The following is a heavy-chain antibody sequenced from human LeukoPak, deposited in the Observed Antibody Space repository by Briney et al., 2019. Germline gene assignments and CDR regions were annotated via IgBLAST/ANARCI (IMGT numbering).Heavy chain of an antibody. V-gene: IGHV3-30*02. Sequence: GGSLRLSCAASGFTFSSYGMHWVRQAPGKGLEWVAFIRYDGSNKYYADFVKGRFTISRDNSKNTLYLQMNSLRAEDTAVYYCAKQERSYSSGWYVFDYWGQGTLVTVSS. CDR2: IRYDGSNK. D-gene: IGHD6-19*01. J-gene: IGHJ4*02. CDR1: GFTFSSYG. CDR3: AKQERSYSSGWYVFDY.